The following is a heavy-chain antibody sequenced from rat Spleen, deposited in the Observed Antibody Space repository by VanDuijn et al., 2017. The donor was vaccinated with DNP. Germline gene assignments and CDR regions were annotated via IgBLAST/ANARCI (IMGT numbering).Heavy chain of an antibody. CDR3: VRGNNGGYDY. J-gene: IGHJ2*01. CDR1: GFSLTSYN. CDR2: IWTSGST. V-gene: IGHV2-30*01. D-gene: IGHD1-11*01. Sequence: QVQLKESGPGLVQPSQTLSLTCTVSGFSLTSYNVHWVRQPTGKGLEWMGIIWTSGSTDYNSTLRSRLSISRDTSKSQVFLKMNSLQTEDIDTYYCVRGNNGGYDYWGQGVMVTVSS.